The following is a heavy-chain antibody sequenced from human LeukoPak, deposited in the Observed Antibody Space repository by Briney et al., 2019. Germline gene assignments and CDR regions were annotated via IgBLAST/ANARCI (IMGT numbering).Heavy chain of an antibody. J-gene: IGHJ6*02. CDR3: ARGLRQFEWSGDPILVNYYYYYGMDV. Sequence: ASVKVSCKASGYTFTSYDINWVRQATGQGLEWMGWMNPNSGNTGYAQKFQGRVTMTRNTSISTAYMELSSLRSEDTAVYYCARGLRQFEWSGDPILVNYYYYYGMDVWGQGTTVTVSS. V-gene: IGHV1-8*01. D-gene: IGHD3-10*01. CDR2: MNPNSGNT. CDR1: GYTFTSYD.